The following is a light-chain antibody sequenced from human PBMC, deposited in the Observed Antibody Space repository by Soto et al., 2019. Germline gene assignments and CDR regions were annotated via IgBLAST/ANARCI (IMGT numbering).Light chain of an antibody. V-gene: IGLV2-14*01. CDR3: GSFTSTSTQYV. CDR2: EVI. CDR1: SSDVGGYKY. Sequence: QAVVTQPASVSGSPGQSITISCTGTSSDVGGYKYVSWYQQHPGKAPKLMIFEVIYRPSGVSNRFSGAKSGNTASLTISGLQAEDEADYYCGSFTSTSTQYVFGTGTKLTVL. J-gene: IGLJ1*01.